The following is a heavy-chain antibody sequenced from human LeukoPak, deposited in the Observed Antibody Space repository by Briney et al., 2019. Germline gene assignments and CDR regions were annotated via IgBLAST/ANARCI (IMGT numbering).Heavy chain of an antibody. CDR3: ARRDTRIAAAQLDY. J-gene: IGHJ4*02. V-gene: IGHV5-51*01. CDR1: GYSFTTYW. CDR2: IYPGDSDT. Sequence: GESLKISCKGSGYSFTTYWIAWARQMPGKGLEWMGIIYPGDSDTRYSPSFQGQVTFSADKSISTAYLQWSSLKASDTAMYYCARRDTRIAAAQLDYWGQGTLVTVSS. D-gene: IGHD6-13*01.